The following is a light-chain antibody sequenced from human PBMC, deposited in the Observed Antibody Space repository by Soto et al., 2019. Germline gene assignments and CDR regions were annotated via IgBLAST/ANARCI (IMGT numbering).Light chain of an antibody. V-gene: IGLV2-14*01. CDR2: EVS. CDR1: SSDVGGYNY. J-gene: IGLJ1*01. CDR3: SSYTSSSTPRV. Sequence: ALTQPASVSGSPGQSITISCTGTSSDVGGYNYVSWYQQHPGKAPKLMIYEVSNRPSGVSNRSSGSKSGNTASLTISGLQAEDVADYYCSSYTSSSTPRVFGTGTKVTVL.